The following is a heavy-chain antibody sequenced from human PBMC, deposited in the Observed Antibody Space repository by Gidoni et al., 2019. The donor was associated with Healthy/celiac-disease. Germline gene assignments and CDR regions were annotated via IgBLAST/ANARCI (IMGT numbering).Heavy chain of an antibody. CDR3: ARAGNYDFWSGYYNYYYYGMDV. Sequence: EVQLVESGGGLVQPGGSLRLSCAASGFTFSSYWMPWVRQAPGKGLVWVSRINSDGSSTSYADSVKGRFTISRDNAKNTLYLQMNSLRAEDTAVYYCARAGNYDFWSGYYNYYYYGMDVWGQGTTVTVSS. CDR2: INSDGSST. V-gene: IGHV3-74*01. J-gene: IGHJ6*02. CDR1: GFTFSSYW. D-gene: IGHD3-3*01.